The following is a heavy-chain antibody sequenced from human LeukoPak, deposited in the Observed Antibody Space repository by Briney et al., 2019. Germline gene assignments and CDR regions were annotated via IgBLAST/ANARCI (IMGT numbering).Heavy chain of an antibody. CDR3: ASGVLKTYYDFWSGHYYYYYMDV. Sequence: ASVKVSCKASGGTFSSYAISWVRQAPGQGLEWMGGIIPIFGTANYAQKFQGRVTITADKSTSTAYMELSSLRSEDTAVYYCASGVLKTYYDFWSGHYYYYYMDVWGKGTTVTVSS. J-gene: IGHJ6*03. D-gene: IGHD3-3*01. V-gene: IGHV1-69*06. CDR2: IIPIFGTA. CDR1: GGTFSSYA.